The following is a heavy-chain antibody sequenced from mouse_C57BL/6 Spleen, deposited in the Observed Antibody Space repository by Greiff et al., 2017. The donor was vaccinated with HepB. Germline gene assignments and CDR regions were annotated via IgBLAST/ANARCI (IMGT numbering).Heavy chain of an antibody. CDR1: GYSITSGYY. V-gene: IGHV3-6*01. Sequence: EVQVVESGPGLVKPSQSLSLTCSVTGYSITSGYYWNWIRQFPGNKLEWMGYISYDGSNNYNPSLKNRISITRDTSKNQFFLKLNSVTTEDTATYYCARDGDGYPIDYWGQGTTLTVSS. CDR2: ISYDGSN. CDR3: ARDGDGYPIDY. D-gene: IGHD2-3*01. J-gene: IGHJ2*01.